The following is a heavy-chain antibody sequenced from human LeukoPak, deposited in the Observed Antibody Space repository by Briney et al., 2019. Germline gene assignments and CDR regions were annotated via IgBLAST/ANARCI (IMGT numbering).Heavy chain of an antibody. D-gene: IGHD3-3*01. CDR2: LYYSGST. Sequence: KPSETLSLTCTVSGGSISSSTYYWGWIRQPPGKGLEWIGNLYYSGSTYYNPSLKSRVAMSVDTSKNQFSLKLSSVTAADTAVYYCARGRITIFGVVIFDYWGQGTLVTVSS. J-gene: IGHJ4*02. CDR1: GGSISSSTYY. V-gene: IGHV4-39*07. CDR3: ARGRITIFGVVIFDY.